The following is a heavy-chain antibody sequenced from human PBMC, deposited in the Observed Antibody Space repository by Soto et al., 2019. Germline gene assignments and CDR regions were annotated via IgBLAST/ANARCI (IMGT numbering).Heavy chain of an antibody. CDR3: AKDVCSGGTCYSPDY. J-gene: IGHJ4*02. CDR2: ISGSGVST. D-gene: IGHD2-15*01. CDR1: GFTFNSYA. Sequence: EVQLLESGGGLVQPGGSLRLSCAASGFTFNSYAMSWVRQAPGKGLEWVSAISGSGVSTYYADSVKGRFTISRDNSKNTLYLQMNSLRAEDTAVYYCAKDVCSGGTCYSPDYWGQGTLVTVSS. V-gene: IGHV3-23*01.